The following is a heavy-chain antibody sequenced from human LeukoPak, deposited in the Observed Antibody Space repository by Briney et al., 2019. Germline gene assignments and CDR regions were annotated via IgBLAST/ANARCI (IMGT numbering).Heavy chain of an antibody. CDR1: GFTFSSYG. J-gene: IGHJ5*02. CDR2: IKQDGSEK. Sequence: GGSLRLSCAASGFTFSSYGMHWVRQAPGKGLEWVANIKQDGSEKYYVDSVKGRFTISRNNAKNSLYLQMNSLRAEDTAVYYCARRGAGTYHWGQGTLVTVSS. V-gene: IGHV3-7*01. D-gene: IGHD6-13*01. CDR3: ARRGAGTYH.